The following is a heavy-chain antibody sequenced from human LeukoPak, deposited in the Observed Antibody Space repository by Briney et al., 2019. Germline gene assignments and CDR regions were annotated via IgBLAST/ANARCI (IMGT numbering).Heavy chain of an antibody. J-gene: IGHJ4*02. D-gene: IGHD3-3*01. CDR3: TTSNFGFPFDY. CDR1: GFTFSNVW. Sequence: GGSLRLSCAASGFTFSNVWMSWVRQAPGKGLEWVGHIKRKTDGGTTDYAAPVKGRFTISRDDSKNTLYLQINSLKTEDTAVYYCTTSNFGFPFDYWGQGTLVTVSS. V-gene: IGHV3-15*01. CDR2: IKRKTDGGTT.